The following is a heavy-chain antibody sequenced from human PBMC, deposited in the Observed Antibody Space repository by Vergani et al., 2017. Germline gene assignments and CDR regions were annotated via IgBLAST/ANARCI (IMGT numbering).Heavy chain of an antibody. D-gene: IGHD3-16*01. CDR3: AKHFRGWGSDY. Sequence: QVQLVESGGGVVQRGGSLRLSCATSGFTLSNYDMQWIRQGPGKGLEFVAFIQFDGSNQYCADSVKGRFTLSRDFSKYTLYLQINSLRTDDTATYYCAKHFRGWGSDYWGQGTQVIVSS. V-gene: IGHV3-30*02. CDR2: IQFDGSNQ. CDR1: GFTLSNYD. J-gene: IGHJ4*02.